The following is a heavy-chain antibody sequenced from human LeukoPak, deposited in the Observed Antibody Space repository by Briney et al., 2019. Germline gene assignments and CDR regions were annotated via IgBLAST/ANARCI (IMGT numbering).Heavy chain of an antibody. D-gene: IGHD4-17*01. J-gene: IGHJ4*02. CDR1: GFTFNNYN. Sequence: PGGPLRLSCAPSGFTFNNYNMNWLRQATGRGLEWVSYISSSSSAMYYADSVKGRFAISRDNVKNSLFLQMNSLRAEDTAVYYCATIYGDYGYWGQGTLVTVSS. CDR3: ATIYGDYGY. CDR2: ISSSSSAM. V-gene: IGHV3-48*01.